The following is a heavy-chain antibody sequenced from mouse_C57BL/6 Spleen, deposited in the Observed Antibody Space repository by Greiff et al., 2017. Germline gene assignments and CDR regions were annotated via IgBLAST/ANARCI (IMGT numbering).Heavy chain of an antibody. D-gene: IGHD1-1*01. Sequence: EVKLVESGGGLVQPGGSLSLSCAASGFTFTDYYMSWVRQTPGKALEWLGFIRNKANGYTTEYSASVKGRFTISRDNSPSILYLQMNALRAGDSATYYCARSPYYYGSSPPYAMDYWGQGTSVTVSS. J-gene: IGHJ4*01. CDR3: ARSPYYYGSSPPYAMDY. V-gene: IGHV7-3*01. CDR2: IRNKANGYTT. CDR1: GFTFTDYY.